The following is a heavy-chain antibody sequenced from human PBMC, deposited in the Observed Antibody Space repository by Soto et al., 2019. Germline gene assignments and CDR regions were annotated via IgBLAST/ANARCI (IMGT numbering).Heavy chain of an antibody. Sequence: ASVKVSCKVSGYTLTELSMHWVRQAPGKGFEWMGGFDPEDGETIYAQKFQGRVTMTEDTSTDTAYMELSSLRSEDTAVYYCALRYCSGGSCYSGAFDIWGQGTMVTVSS. J-gene: IGHJ3*02. V-gene: IGHV1-24*01. CDR1: GYTLTELS. D-gene: IGHD2-15*01. CDR3: ALRYCSGGSCYSGAFDI. CDR2: FDPEDGET.